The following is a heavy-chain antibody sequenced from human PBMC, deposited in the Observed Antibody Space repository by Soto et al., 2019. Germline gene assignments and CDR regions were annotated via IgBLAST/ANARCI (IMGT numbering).Heavy chain of an antibody. D-gene: IGHD3-16*01. CDR1: RLRFSDAW. CDR3: AWISRWPVKSQYYYAMRV. V-gene: IGHV3-15*07. J-gene: IGHJ6*02. Sequence: EVQLVESGGGLVMAVGSLTLSCAACRLRFSDAWMNWVRQAPGKGLEWVGRMVSIGAGGTTDYAAPVQGRFTISRDDSRDTLYLPMNSLRDEDTAVYYCAWISRWPVKSQYYYAMRVWGQGTTVTVSS. CDR2: MVSIGAGGTT.